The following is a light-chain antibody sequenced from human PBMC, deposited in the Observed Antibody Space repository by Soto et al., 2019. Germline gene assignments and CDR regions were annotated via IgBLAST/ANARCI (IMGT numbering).Light chain of an antibody. CDR1: SSEVGGYNY. V-gene: IGLV2-14*01. CDR3: SSSTSSSTRV. Sequence: QSVLTQPASVSGSPGQSITISCTGTSSEVGGYNYVSWYQQHPGKALKLMIYDVSNRPSGVSNRFSGSKSGNTASLTISGLQAEDEADYYCSSSTSSSTRVFGTGTKVTVL. J-gene: IGLJ1*01. CDR2: DVS.